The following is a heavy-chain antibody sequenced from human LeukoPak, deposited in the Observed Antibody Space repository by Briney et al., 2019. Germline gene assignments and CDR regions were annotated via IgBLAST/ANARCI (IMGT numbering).Heavy chain of an antibody. CDR1: GGSISSGGYY. CDR2: IYYSGST. CDR3: ARGSIVVVTATKYYFDY. D-gene: IGHD2-21*02. J-gene: IGHJ4*02. Sequence: SETLSLTCTVSGGSISSGGYYWSWIRQHPGKGLEWIGYIYYSGSTYYDPSLKSRITISVDTSKNQFSLKLSSVTAADTAVYYCARGSIVVVTATKYYFDYCGQGTLVTVSS. V-gene: IGHV4-31*03.